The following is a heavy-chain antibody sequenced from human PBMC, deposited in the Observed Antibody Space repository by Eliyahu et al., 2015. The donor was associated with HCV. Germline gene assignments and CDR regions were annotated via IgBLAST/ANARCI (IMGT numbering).Heavy chain of an antibody. Sequence: QVQLVESGGGVVQPGRSLRLSCAASGFTFXSYGXHWVRQAPGKGLEWVAVIWYDGSNKYYADSVKGRFTISRDNSKNTLYLQMNSLRAEDTAVYYCARDLSRYGSGSCPFDYWGQGTLVTVSS. D-gene: IGHD3-10*01. V-gene: IGHV3-33*01. CDR1: GFTFXSYG. J-gene: IGHJ4*02. CDR2: IWYDGSNK. CDR3: ARDLSRYGSGSCPFDY.